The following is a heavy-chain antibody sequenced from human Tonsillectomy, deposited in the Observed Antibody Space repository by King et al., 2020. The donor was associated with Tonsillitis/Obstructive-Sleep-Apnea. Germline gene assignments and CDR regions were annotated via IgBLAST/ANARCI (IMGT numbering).Heavy chain of an antibody. CDR2: LNSDGSST. CDR3: AFGPIGRGAILSPGRFDY. CDR1: GFTFSSYW. J-gene: IGHJ4*02. Sequence: VQLVESGGGLVQPGGSLRLSCAASGFTFSSYWMHWVRQAPGKGLVWVARLNSDGSSTNYADSVKGRFTISRDNAKNTLYLQMNSLRAEDTAVYYCAFGPIGRGAILSPGRFDYWGQGTLVTVSS. D-gene: IGHD3-10*01. V-gene: IGHV3-74*01.